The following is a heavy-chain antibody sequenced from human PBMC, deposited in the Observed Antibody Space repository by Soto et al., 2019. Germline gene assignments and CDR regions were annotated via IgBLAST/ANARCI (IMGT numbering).Heavy chain of an antibody. CDR1: GYSFTSYW. D-gene: IGHD6-13*01. CDR3: ASSSWYFGRLPDY. Sequence: PGESLKISCKGSGYSFTSYWIGWVRQMPGKGLEWMGIIYPGDSDTRYSPSFQGQVTISADKSISTAYLQWSSLKASDTAMYYCASSSWYFGRLPDYWGQGTLVTVSS. J-gene: IGHJ4*02. CDR2: IYPGDSDT. V-gene: IGHV5-51*01.